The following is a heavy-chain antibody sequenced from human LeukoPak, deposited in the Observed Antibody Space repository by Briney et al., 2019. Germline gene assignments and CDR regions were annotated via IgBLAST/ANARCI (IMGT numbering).Heavy chain of an antibody. CDR3: ARHILTGYSVFDY. J-gene: IGHJ4*02. V-gene: IGHV4-59*01. D-gene: IGHD3-9*01. CDR2: IYYSGST. CDR1: GGSISSYY. Sequence: SETLSLTCTVSGGSISSYYWSWIRQPPGKVLEWIGYIYYSGSTNYNPSLKSRVTISVDTSKNQFSLKLSSVTAADTAVYYCARHILTGYSVFDYWGQGTLVTVSS.